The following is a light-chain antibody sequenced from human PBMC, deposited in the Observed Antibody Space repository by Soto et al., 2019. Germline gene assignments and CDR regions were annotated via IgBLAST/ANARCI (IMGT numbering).Light chain of an antibody. J-gene: IGLJ1*01. Sequence: QSVVTQPPSASGTPGQRVTISCSGSSSNIGDFPVNWYQHLPGAAPKVLIYGNSNRPSGVPDRFSGSKSGTSASLAITGLQAEDEADYYCQSYDSSLSGLYVFGTGTKVTVL. V-gene: IGLV1-40*01. CDR1: SSNIGDFP. CDR3: QSYDSSLSGLYV. CDR2: GNS.